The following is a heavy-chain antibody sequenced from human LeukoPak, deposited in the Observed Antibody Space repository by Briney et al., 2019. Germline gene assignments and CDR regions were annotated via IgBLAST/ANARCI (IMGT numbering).Heavy chain of an antibody. CDR3: ARSGYSGYDWN. D-gene: IGHD5-12*01. V-gene: IGHV4-4*07. Sequence: PSETLSLTCAVSGGSISSYYWSWIRQSAGKGLEWIGRIYSSGNTNYNPSLKSRVTMSVDTSKNQFSLKLSSVTAADTAVYYCARSGYSGYDWNWGQGTLVTVSS. CDR2: IYSSGNT. CDR1: GGSISSYY. J-gene: IGHJ4*02.